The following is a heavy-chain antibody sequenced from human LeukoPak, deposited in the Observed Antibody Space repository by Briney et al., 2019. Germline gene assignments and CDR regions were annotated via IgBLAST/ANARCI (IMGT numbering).Heavy chain of an antibody. CDR2: ISAYNGNT. D-gene: IGHD2-15*01. CDR3: VRCSGGNCYGTNYLEY. CDR1: GYTFTSYG. J-gene: IGHJ4*02. V-gene: IGHV1-18*01. Sequence: GASVKVSCKASGYTFTSYGISWVRQAPGQGLEWMGWISAYNGNTNYAQKLQGRVTMTTDTSTSTAYMELRSLRSDDTAIYYCVRCSGGNCYGTNYLEYWGRGTLVSVSS.